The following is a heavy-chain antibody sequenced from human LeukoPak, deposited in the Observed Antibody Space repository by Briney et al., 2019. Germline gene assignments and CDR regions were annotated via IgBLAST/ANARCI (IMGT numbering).Heavy chain of an antibody. D-gene: IGHD3-22*01. CDR3: ARQPPWGTMIVVHYFDY. V-gene: IGHV4-39*01. CDR1: GVSTSNSQYY. Sequence: SETLSLTCTVSGVSTSNSQYYWAWIRQSPGKGLEWIGSVYYTGGTFYNPSLKSRVTVSIDTSRNLFSLKLRSLTAADTAVYYCARQPPWGTMIVVHYFDYWGRGTLVAVSS. J-gene: IGHJ4*02. CDR2: VYYTGGT.